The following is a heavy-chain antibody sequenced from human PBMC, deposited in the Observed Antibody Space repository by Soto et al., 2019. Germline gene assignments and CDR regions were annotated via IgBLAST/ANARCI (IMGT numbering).Heavy chain of an antibody. CDR3: AKDRVIQLLPIWPDP. Sequence: QVHLVESGGGVFQPGTSLRLSCAASGFSFNKYGMHWVRQAPGKGLEWVAYVSSDGSNQYYADSVKGRFTISRDNSKSTLYLQLDSLRVDATAVYYCAKDRVIQLLPIWPDPWGQGTLVTVSS. CDR2: VSSDGSNQ. D-gene: IGHD2-2*01. CDR1: GFSFNKYG. V-gene: IGHV3-30*18. J-gene: IGHJ5*02.